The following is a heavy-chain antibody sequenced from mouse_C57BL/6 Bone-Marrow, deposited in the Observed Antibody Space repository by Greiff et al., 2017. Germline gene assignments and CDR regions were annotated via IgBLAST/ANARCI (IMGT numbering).Heavy chain of an antibody. CDR1: GYTFTDYY. Sequence: VQLQQSGPVLVKPGASVKMSCKASGYTFTDYYMNWVKQSHGKSLEWIGVINPYNGGTSYNQKFKGKATLTVDKSSSTAYMELNSLTSEDSAVYYCARKSSPFAYWGQGTLVTVSA. D-gene: IGHD1-1*01. CDR2: INPYNGGT. J-gene: IGHJ3*01. CDR3: ARKSSPFAY. V-gene: IGHV1-19*01.